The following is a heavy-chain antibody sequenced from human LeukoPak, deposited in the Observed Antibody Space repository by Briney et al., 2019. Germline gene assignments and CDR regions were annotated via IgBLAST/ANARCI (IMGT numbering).Heavy chain of an antibody. CDR1: GFDFNTFG. CDR2: ISSDGSKQ. J-gene: IGHJ4*02. D-gene: IGHD2-8*01. CDR3: AKSGGYCTDGICYHFDY. Sequence: PGGSLRLSCAASGFDFNTFGIHCVRQTPGKGLEWVAVISSDGSKQYYGDSVKGRFTISRDNSKNMLYLQINSLRPEDTAVYYCAKSGGYCTDGICYHFDYWGQGTLVTVSS. V-gene: IGHV3-30*18.